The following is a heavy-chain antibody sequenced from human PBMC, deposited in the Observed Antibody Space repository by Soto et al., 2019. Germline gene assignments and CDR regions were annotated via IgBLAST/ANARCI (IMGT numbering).Heavy chain of an antibody. V-gene: IGHV5-51*01. CDR3: ARSRHEAYYYDYGMDV. J-gene: IGHJ6*01. CDR2: IYPGDSDT. Sequence: PGESLKISCKGSGYSFTSYWIGWVRQMPGKGLEWMGLIYPGDSDTRYSPSFQGQVTISADKSISTAYLQWSSLKASDTAMYYCARSRHEAYYYDYGMDVWGQGTTVTVAS. CDR1: GYSFTSYW. D-gene: IGHD6-6*01.